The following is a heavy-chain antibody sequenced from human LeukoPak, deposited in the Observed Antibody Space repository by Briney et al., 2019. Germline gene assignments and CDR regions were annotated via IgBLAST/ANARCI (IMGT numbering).Heavy chain of an antibody. CDR1: GGSMSSYY. Sequence: PSETLSLTCSVSGGSMSSYYWSWIRQPAGKGLEWIGRIYTSGSTNYNPSLKSRVTMSVDTSKNQFSLKLSSVTAADTAVYYCARDTYYYDSSGYYYMDVWGKGTTVTISS. CDR3: ARDTYYYDSSGYYYMDV. D-gene: IGHD3-22*01. V-gene: IGHV4-4*07. CDR2: IYTSGST. J-gene: IGHJ6*03.